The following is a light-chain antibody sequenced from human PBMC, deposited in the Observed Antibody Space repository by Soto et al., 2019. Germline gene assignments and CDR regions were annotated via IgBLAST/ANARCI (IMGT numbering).Light chain of an antibody. J-gene: IGLJ2*01. CDR1: SGDVGGYNY. CDR3: SSYAGSNNLV. V-gene: IGLV2-8*01. Sequence: QSVLTQPPSASGSPGQSVTISCTGTSGDVGGYNYVSWYQQHPGKAPKLMIYEVSKRPSGVPDRFYGSKSGNPASLTVSVLQAEDEADYYCSSYAGSNNLVFGGGTKVTVL. CDR2: EVS.